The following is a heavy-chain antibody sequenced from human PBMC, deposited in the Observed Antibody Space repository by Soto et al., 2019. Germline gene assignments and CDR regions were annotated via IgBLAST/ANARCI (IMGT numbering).Heavy chain of an antibody. CDR2: INSDGSST. J-gene: IGHJ6*02. Sequence: GGSLRLSCAASGFTFSSYWMHWVRQAPGKGLVWVSRINSDGSSTSYADSVKGRFTISRDNAKNTLYLQMNSLRAEGTAVYYCARGGYSYGYSGYYYYGMDVWGQGTTVTVSS. V-gene: IGHV3-74*01. D-gene: IGHD5-18*01. CDR3: ARGGYSYGYSGYYYYGMDV. CDR1: GFTFSSYW.